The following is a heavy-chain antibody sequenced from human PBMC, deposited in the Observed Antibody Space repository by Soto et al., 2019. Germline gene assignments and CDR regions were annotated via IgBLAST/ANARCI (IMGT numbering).Heavy chain of an antibody. V-gene: IGHV3-21*01. J-gene: IGHJ4*02. CDR1: GVIFSDFQ. CDR3: ARDNLAFQGAFDL. D-gene: IGHD3-16*01. Sequence: LRLSCAASGVIFSDFQINWVRQAPGRGQEWLSSITGTSAFTHYADSIEGRFTISRDNPNNLLFLQMDNLRPEDTAVYYCARDNLAFQGAFDLWGQGTLVTVSS. CDR2: ITGTSAFT.